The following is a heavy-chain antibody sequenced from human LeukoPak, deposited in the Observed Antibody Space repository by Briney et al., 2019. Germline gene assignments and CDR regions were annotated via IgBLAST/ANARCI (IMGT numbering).Heavy chain of an antibody. Sequence: GSLRLSCAASGFTFSSYAMSWVRQAPGKGLEWVSAISGSGGSTYYADSVKGRFTISRDNSKNTLYLQMNSLRAEDTAVYYCARYYYGSGSYYKNFDYWGQGTLVTVSS. J-gene: IGHJ4*02. D-gene: IGHD3-10*01. CDR1: GFTFSSYA. CDR2: ISGSGGST. V-gene: IGHV3-23*01. CDR3: ARYYYGSGSYYKNFDY.